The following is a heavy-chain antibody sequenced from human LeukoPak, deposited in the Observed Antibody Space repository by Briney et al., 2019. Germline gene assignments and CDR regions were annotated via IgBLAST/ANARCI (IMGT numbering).Heavy chain of an antibody. J-gene: IGHJ1*01. CDR1: GGTFSSYA. D-gene: IGHD3-22*01. Sequence: GSSVKVSCKASGGTFSSYAISWVRQAPGQGLEWMGGIIPIFGTANYAQKFQGRVTITTDESTSTAYMELSSLRSEDTAVYYCAILLLTPPKVVTLHEYFQHWGQGTLVTVSS. CDR2: IIPIFGTA. V-gene: IGHV1-69*05. CDR3: AILLLTPPKVVTLHEYFQH.